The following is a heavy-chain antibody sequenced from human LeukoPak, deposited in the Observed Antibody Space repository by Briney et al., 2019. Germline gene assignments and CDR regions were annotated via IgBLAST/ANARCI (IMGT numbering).Heavy chain of an antibody. D-gene: IGHD1-26*01. J-gene: IGHJ4*02. Sequence: ASVRVSCKASGYTFTGYYIHWVRQAPGQGLEWMGWIVPNSGATRYEQKFQGRVTMTRDTSISTAYMEVNRLTSVDTAVYYCARVAYSDGGSFFGYWGQGSLVTVSS. CDR3: ARVAYSDGGSFFGY. CDR2: IVPNSGAT. V-gene: IGHV1-2*02. CDR1: GYTFTGYY.